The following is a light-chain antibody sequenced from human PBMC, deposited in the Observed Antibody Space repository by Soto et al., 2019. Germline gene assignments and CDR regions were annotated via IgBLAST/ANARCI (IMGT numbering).Light chain of an antibody. V-gene: IGKV3-11*01. Sequence: EIVLTQSPATLSLSPGERATLSCRASQSVSSYLAWYQQKPGQAPRLLIYDASNRATGIPARFSGSGSGTDFTLTISSLEPEEFAVYCCQQRSSRYTFGQGTKLEIK. CDR1: QSVSSY. CDR3: QQRSSRYT. J-gene: IGKJ2*01. CDR2: DAS.